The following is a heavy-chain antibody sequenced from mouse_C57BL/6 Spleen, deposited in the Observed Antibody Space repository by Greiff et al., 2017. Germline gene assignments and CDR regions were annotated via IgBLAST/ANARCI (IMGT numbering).Heavy chain of an antibody. CDR1: GYTFTSYW. Sequence: VQLQQPGAELVRPGSSVKLSCKASGYTFTSYWMHWVKQRPIQGLEWIGNIDPSDSETHYNQKFKDKATLTVDKSSSTAYMQLSSLTSEDSAVYYCARGDYGSSPYAMDYWGQGTSVTVSS. CDR3: ARGDYGSSPYAMDY. CDR2: IDPSDSET. V-gene: IGHV1-52*01. D-gene: IGHD1-1*01. J-gene: IGHJ4*01.